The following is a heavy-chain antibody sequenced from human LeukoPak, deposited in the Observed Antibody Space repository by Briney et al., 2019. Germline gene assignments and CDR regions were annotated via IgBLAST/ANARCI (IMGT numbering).Heavy chain of an antibody. D-gene: IGHD5-18*01. J-gene: IGHJ4*02. Sequence: NPSETLSLTCAVYGGSFSGYYWSWIRQPPGNGLEWIGEINHSGSTNYNPSLKSRVTISVATSKNQFSLKLSSVTAADTAVYYCARVRLWLRGPDYWGQGTLVTVSS. CDR2: INHSGST. CDR1: GGSFSGYY. CDR3: ARVRLWLRGPDY. V-gene: IGHV4-34*01.